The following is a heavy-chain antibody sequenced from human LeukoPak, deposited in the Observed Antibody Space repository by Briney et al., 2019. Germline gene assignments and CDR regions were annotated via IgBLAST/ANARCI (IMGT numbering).Heavy chain of an antibody. D-gene: IGHD4-23*01. CDR2: IWYDEITK. Sequence: GGSLRLSCVASGFTFRSYGIHWVRQAPGKGLEWLAFIWYDEITKNYADSVKGRFTISRDNSKNTLYVQMNSLRAEDTAVYYCARGNYGGSDWFDPWGQGTLVTVSS. CDR3: ARGNYGGSDWFDP. J-gene: IGHJ5*02. CDR1: GFTFRSYG. V-gene: IGHV3-30*02.